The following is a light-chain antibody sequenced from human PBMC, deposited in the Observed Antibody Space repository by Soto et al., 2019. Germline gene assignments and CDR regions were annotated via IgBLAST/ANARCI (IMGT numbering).Light chain of an antibody. CDR2: DAT. Sequence: EIVLTQSPATLSLSPCEXAXXSXRASHSVSTNLAWYQQKPGQAPRLLIYDATNRATGIPARFSGSGSETDFTLTISSLEPEDFAVYYCQQRTNWLTFGGGTKV. V-gene: IGKV3-11*01. CDR3: QQRTNWLT. J-gene: IGKJ4*01. CDR1: HSVSTN.